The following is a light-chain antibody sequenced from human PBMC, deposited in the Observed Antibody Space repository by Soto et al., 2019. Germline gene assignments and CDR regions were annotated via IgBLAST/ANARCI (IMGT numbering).Light chain of an antibody. V-gene: IGKV3-20*01. CDR2: GAS. CDR3: PQYGSSGT. CDR1: QSVSNNY. J-gene: IGKJ1*01. Sequence: EIVLTQSPGTRSLSPGERATRSCRSSQSVSNNYLSWYQQKPGQAPRLLIYGASNRATGIPDRFSGSGYGTDFTLTISTLEPEDFAVYYCPQYGSSGTFGQGTKVDIK.